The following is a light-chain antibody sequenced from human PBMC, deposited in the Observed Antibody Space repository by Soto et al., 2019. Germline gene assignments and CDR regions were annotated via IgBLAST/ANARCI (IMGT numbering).Light chain of an antibody. CDR1: SSDVGGYNY. J-gene: IGLJ2*01. V-gene: IGLV2-11*01. Sequence: QSVLTQPPSVAGSPGQSVAISCTGTSSDVGGYNYVSWYQQYPGKAPKPMIFDVTKRPSGVPDRFSGSKSGNTASLTISGLQAEDEADYYCCSYAGSYSLVFGGGTNLTVL. CDR3: CSYAGSYSLV. CDR2: DVT.